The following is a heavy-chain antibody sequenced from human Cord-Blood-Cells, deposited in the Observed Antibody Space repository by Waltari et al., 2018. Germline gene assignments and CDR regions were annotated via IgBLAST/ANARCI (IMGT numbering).Heavy chain of an antibody. D-gene: IGHD6-13*01. CDR3: ARGGGIAAAGTYQLNY. J-gene: IGHJ4*02. CDR1: GGSFSGYY. Sequence: QVQLQQWGAGLLKPSETLSLTCAVYGGSFSGYYWGWIRQPPGKGLEWIGEINHSGSTNYNQSLKSRVTISVDTSKNQFSLKLSSVTAADTAVYYCARGGGIAAAGTYQLNYWGQGTLVTVSS. V-gene: IGHV4-34*01. CDR2: INHSGST.